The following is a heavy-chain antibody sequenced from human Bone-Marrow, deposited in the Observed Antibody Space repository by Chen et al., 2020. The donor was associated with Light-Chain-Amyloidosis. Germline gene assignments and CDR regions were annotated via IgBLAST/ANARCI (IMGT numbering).Heavy chain of an antibody. D-gene: IGHD3-10*01. V-gene: IGHV3-74*01. J-gene: IGHJ6*02. CDR2: ITFDGSTT. CDR1: RFTFSSHW. CDR3: ARAGVPGGLDV. Sequence: DVQLVESGGGLVQPGGSLRLSCVASRFTFSSHWMHWGRQAPGKGLVWVSHITFDGSTTTYADSVKGRFTISRDNAKNTLYLQMNSLRADDTAVYYCARAGVPGGLDVWGQGTTVTVSS.